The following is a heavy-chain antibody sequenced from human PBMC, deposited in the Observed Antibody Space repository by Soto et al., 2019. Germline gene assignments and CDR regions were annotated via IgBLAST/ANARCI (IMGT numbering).Heavy chain of an antibody. J-gene: IGHJ4*02. Sequence: SETLSLTCTVSGGSISSGGYYWSWIRQHPGKGLEWIGYIYYSGSTYYNPSLKSRVTISVDTSKNQFSLKLSSVTAADTAVNYCARDTRDYGGNSDAYYFDYWGQGTMVTVS. CDR2: IYYSGST. CDR1: GGSISSGGYY. V-gene: IGHV4-31*03. CDR3: ARDTRDYGGNSDAYYFDY. D-gene: IGHD4-17*01.